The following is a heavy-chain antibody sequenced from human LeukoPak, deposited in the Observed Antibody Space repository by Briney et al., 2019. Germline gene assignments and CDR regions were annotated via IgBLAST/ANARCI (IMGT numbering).Heavy chain of an antibody. CDR1: GDSVSSRSYY. Sequence: PSETLSLTCTVSGDSVSSRSYYWGWIRQPPGKGLEWIGSIYYSGITYYNPSLKSRLTISFDTSESHFSLKVSSVTAADTAVYYCARHRGYASAADYWGQGTLVTVSS. CDR3: ARHRGYASAADY. V-gene: IGHV4-39*01. J-gene: IGHJ4*02. D-gene: IGHD5-12*01. CDR2: IYYSGIT.